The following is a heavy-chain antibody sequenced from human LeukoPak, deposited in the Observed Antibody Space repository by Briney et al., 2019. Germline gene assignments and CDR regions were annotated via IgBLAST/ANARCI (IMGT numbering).Heavy chain of an antibody. D-gene: IGHD5-18*01. CDR1: GFTFSSYG. V-gene: IGHV3-30*02. CDR3: AKDNTAMRTFDY. CDR2: IRYDGSNK. J-gene: IGHJ4*02. Sequence: GGSLRLSCAASGFTFSSYGMHWVRQAPGKGLEWVAFIRYDGSNKYYADSVKGRFTISRDNSKNTLYLQMNSLRAEDTAVYYCAKDNTAMRTFDYWGQGTLVTVSS.